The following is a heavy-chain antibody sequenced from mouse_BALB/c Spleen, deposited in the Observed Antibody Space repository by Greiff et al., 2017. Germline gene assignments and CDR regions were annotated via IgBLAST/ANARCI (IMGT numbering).Heavy chain of an antibody. Sequence: VQLQQSGPGLVAPSQSLSITCTVSGFSLTSYGVSWVRQPPGKGLEWLGVIWGDGSTNYHSALISRLSISKDNSKSQVFLKLNSLQTDDTATYYCAKPRKDYGSSYVGWYFDVWGAGTTVTVSS. J-gene: IGHJ1*01. V-gene: IGHV2-3*01. CDR3: AKPRKDYGSSYVGWYFDV. CDR1: GFSLTSYG. D-gene: IGHD1-1*01. CDR2: IWGDGST.